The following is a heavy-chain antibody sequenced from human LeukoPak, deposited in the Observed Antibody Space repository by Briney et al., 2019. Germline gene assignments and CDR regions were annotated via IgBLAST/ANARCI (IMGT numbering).Heavy chain of an antibody. CDR2: ISSSSTI. CDR1: GFTFSSYS. V-gene: IGHV3-48*04. CDR3: ARDRGGYSDY. D-gene: IGHD3-22*01. J-gene: IGHJ4*02. Sequence: GGSLRLSCAASGFTFSSYSMNWVRQAPGKGLEWVSYISSSSTIYYADSVKGRFTISRDNAKNSLYLQMNSLRAEDTAVYYCARDRGGYSDYWGQGTLVTVSS.